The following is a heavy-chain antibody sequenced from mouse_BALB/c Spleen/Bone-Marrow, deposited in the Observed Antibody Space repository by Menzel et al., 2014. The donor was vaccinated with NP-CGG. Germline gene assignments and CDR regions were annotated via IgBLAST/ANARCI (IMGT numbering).Heavy chain of an antibody. CDR3: TIYYRSFAY. Sequence: QVQLKESGAELVKPGASVKMSCKASGYTFTSYWMHWVKQRPGQGPEWIGVIDPSDSYTSYNQKFKGKATLTVDTSSSTAYMQLSSLTSEDSAVYYCTIYYRSFAYWGQGTLVTVSA. V-gene: IGHV1S127*01. D-gene: IGHD2-14*01. CDR2: IDPSDSYT. J-gene: IGHJ3*01. CDR1: GYTFTSYW.